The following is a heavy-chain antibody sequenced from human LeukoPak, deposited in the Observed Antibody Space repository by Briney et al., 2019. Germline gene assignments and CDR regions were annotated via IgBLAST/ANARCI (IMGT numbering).Heavy chain of an antibody. CDR3: ARAVAAADSY. CDR1: GFTISTYW. Sequence: GGSLRLSCTASGFTISTYWMSWVRQAPGKGLEWVANINQDGSKKYYVDSVKGRFTISRDNVKNSVYLQMNSLRAEDAAVYSCARAVAAADSYWGRGTLVTVSS. D-gene: IGHD6-13*01. V-gene: IGHV3-7*04. CDR2: INQDGSKK. J-gene: IGHJ4*02.